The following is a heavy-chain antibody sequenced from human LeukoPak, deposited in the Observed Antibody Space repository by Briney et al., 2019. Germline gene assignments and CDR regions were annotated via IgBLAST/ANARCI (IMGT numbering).Heavy chain of an antibody. V-gene: IGHV1-69*05. CDR3: ARGSRYYDSSEDAFDI. CDR2: IIPIFGTA. Sequence: SVKVSCKASGGTFSSYAISWVRQAPGQGLEWMGGIIPIFGTANYAQKFQGRVTITTDESTSTAYMELSSLRSEDTAVYYCARGSRYYDSSEDAFDIWGQGTMVTVSS. J-gene: IGHJ3*02. CDR1: GGTFSSYA. D-gene: IGHD3-22*01.